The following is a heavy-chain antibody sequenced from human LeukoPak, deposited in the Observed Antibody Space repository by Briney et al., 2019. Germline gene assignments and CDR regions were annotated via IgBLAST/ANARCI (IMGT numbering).Heavy chain of an antibody. D-gene: IGHD3-22*01. CDR3: TRGYYDSSQGYFQH. CDR1: GFTFSGSA. Sequence: GGSLRLSCAASGFTFSGSAMHWVRQASGKGLEWVGRIRSKANNYATAYGASVKGRFTISRDDSKNTAYLQMNSLKTEDTAVYYCTRGYYDSSQGYFQHWGQGTLVTVSS. CDR2: IRSKANNYAT. J-gene: IGHJ1*01. V-gene: IGHV3-73*01.